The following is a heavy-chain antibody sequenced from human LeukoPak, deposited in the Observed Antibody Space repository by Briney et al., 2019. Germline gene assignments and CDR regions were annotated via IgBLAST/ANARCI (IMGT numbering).Heavy chain of an antibody. V-gene: IGHV3-66*01. Sequence: GGSLRLSCAASGSTVSSYYMNWVRQAPGKGLEWVSVIYSDGNTYYADSVKGRFTISRDNFKNTLYLQMNSLRAEDTAVYYCAGDSAGIAVPGPTWGQGTLVTVSS. D-gene: IGHD6-19*01. J-gene: IGHJ5*02. CDR1: GSTVSSYY. CDR2: IYSDGNT. CDR3: AGDSAGIAVPGPT.